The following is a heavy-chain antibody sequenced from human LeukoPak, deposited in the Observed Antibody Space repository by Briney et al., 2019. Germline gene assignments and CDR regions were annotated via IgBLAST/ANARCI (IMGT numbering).Heavy chain of an antibody. CDR2: INPNSGGT. D-gene: IGHD2-15*01. Sequence: ASVKVSCKASGYTFTGYYMHWVRQAPGQGLGWMGRINPNSGGTNYAQKFQGRVTMTRDTSISTAYMELSRLRSDDTAVYYCARSTPLGYCSGGSCYSEYFQHWGQGTLVTVSS. CDR3: ARSTPLGYCSGGSCYSEYFQH. J-gene: IGHJ1*01. V-gene: IGHV1-2*06. CDR1: GYTFTGYY.